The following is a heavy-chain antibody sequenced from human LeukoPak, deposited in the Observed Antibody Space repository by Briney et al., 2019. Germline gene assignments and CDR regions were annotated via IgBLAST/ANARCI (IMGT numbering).Heavy chain of an antibody. D-gene: IGHD2-21*02. J-gene: IGHJ4*02. CDR2: IKQDGSEK. V-gene: IGHV3-7*05. Sequence: GGSLRLSCVASGFTFSNYWMSWVRQAPGKGLEWVANIKQDGSEKYYVDSVKGRFTISRDNAKNSLYLQVNTLRADDTAVYYCARGGGTADCWGPGTLVTVSS. CDR1: GFTFSNYW. CDR3: ARGGGTADC.